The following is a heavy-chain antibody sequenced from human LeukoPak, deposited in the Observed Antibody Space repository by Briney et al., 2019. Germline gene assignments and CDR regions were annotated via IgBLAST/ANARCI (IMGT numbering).Heavy chain of an antibody. V-gene: IGHV3-30-3*01. Sequence: GGSLRLSCAASGFTFSSYAMHWVRQAPGKGLEWVAVISYDGSNKYYADSVKGRFTISRDNFKNTLYLQMNSLRAEDTAVYYCARGGRRAVGATLGYWGQGTLVTVSS. D-gene: IGHD1-26*01. CDR1: GFTFSSYA. CDR3: ARGGRRAVGATLGY. J-gene: IGHJ4*02. CDR2: ISYDGSNK.